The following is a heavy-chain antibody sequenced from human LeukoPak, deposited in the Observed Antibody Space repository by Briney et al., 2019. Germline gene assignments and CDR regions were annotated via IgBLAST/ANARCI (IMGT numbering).Heavy chain of an antibody. J-gene: IGHJ6*02. CDR3: ARDIVVVPAAYSRGGMDV. CDR1: GGSISSSSYY. D-gene: IGHD2-2*01. Sequence: SETLSLTCTVSGGSISSSSYYWGWIRQPPGKGLEWIGEINHSGSTNYNPSLKSRVTISVDTSKNQFSLKLSSVTAADTAVYYCARDIVVVPAAYSRGGMDVWSQGTTVTVSS. V-gene: IGHV4-39*07. CDR2: INHSGST.